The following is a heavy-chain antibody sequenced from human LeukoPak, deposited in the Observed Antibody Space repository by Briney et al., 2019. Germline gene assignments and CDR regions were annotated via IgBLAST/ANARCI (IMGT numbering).Heavy chain of an antibody. V-gene: IGHV3-7*01. CDR2: IKQDGSEK. CDR1: GFTFSSYW. J-gene: IGHJ6*03. Sequence: GGSLRLSCAASGFTFSSYWMSWVRQAPGKGLEWVANIKQDGSEKYYVDSAKGRFTISRDNDKNSLYLQMNSLRAEDTAVYYCARAGYCSGGSCYSYYYYMDVWGKGTTVTVSS. D-gene: IGHD2-15*01. CDR3: ARAGYCSGGSCYSYYYYMDV.